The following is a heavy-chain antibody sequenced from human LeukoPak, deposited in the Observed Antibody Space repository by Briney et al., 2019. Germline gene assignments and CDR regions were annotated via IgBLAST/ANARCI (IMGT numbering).Heavy chain of an antibody. V-gene: IGHV4-39*07. J-gene: IGHJ4*02. CDR3: ARGPQGISTYYFDY. CDR1: GGSISSSSYY. Sequence: PSETLSLTCTVSGGSISSSSYYWGWIRQPPGKGLEWIGSIYYSGSTYYNPSLKSRVTISVDTSKNQFSLKLSSVTAADTAVYYCARGPQGISTYYFDYWGQGTLVTVSS. D-gene: IGHD3-10*01. CDR2: IYYSGST.